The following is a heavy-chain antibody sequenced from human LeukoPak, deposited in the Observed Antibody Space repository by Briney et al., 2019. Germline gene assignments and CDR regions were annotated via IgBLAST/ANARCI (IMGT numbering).Heavy chain of an antibody. D-gene: IGHD3-22*01. V-gene: IGHV1-2*06. CDR2: INPNSGGT. CDR3: TREDDSSGYRPFDF. CDR1: GYTFTGYY. J-gene: IGHJ3*01. Sequence: ASVKVSCKASGYTFTGYYIHWVRQAPGQGLEWMGRINPNSGGTNYAQKFQGRVTMTRDTSISTAYMDLSSLRSDDTAVYYCTREDDSSGYRPFDFWGQGTMVTVSS.